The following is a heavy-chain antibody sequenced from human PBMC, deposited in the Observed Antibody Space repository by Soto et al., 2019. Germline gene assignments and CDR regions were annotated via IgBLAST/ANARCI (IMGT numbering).Heavy chain of an antibody. D-gene: IGHD3-10*01. CDR3: ASQDYYGSGSAQDAFDI. J-gene: IGHJ3*02. CDR2: IYPGDSDT. CDR1: GYSFTSYW. V-gene: IGHV5-51*01. Sequence: GESLKISCKGSGYSFTSYWIGWVRQMPGKGLEWMGIIYPGDSDTRYSPSFQGQVTISADKSISTAYLQWSSLKASDTAMYYCASQDYYGSGSAQDAFDIWGQGTMVTGSS.